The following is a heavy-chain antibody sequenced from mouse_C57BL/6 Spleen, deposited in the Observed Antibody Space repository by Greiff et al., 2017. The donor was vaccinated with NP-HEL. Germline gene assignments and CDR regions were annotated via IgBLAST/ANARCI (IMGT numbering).Heavy chain of an antibody. J-gene: IGHJ2*01. CDR2: ISSGGSYT. CDR1: GFTFSSYG. CDR3: ARHGPFYYFDY. V-gene: IGHV5-6*02. Sequence: DVKLVESGGDLVKPGGSLKLSCAASGFTFSSYGMSWVRQTPDKRLEWVATISSGGSYTYYPDSVKGRFTISRDNAKNTLYLQMSSLKSEDTAMYYCARHGPFYYFDYWGQGTTLTVSS.